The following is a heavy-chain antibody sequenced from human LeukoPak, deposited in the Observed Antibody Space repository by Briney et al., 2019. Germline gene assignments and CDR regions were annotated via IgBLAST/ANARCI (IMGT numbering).Heavy chain of an antibody. CDR2: ISYDGSNK. J-gene: IGHJ1*01. V-gene: IGHV3-30-3*01. CDR3: ASQFFCSGGSCPNEFQH. Sequence: GRSLRLSCAASGFTFSRHAMHWVRQAPGKGLEWVAVISYDGSNKYYADSVKGRFTISRDNSKNTLYLQMNSLRAEDTAVYYCASQFFCSGGSCPNEFQHWGQGTLVTVSS. CDR1: GFTFSRHA. D-gene: IGHD2-15*01.